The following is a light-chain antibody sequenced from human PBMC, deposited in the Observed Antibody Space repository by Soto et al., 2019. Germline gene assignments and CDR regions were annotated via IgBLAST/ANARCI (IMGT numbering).Light chain of an antibody. CDR2: GAS. CDR1: QSVSSN. CDR3: QQYNNRPQT. V-gene: IGKV3-15*01. J-gene: IGKJ1*01. Sequence: EIVMTQSPATLSVSPGERATLSCRASQSVSSNLAWYQQKPGQAPRLLIYGASTRATGIPARFSGSGSGTEFTLTISSLQSEDFAVYYCQQYNNRPQTFGQGTTVEIK.